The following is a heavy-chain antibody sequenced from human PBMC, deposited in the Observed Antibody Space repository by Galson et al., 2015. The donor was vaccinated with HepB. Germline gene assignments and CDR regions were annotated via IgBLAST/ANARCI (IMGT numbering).Heavy chain of an antibody. CDR2: IRSKDNNYAT. CDR1: GSTFGGST. V-gene: IGHV3-73*01. Sequence: SLRLSCAASGSTFGGSTIHWVRQASGKGLEWVGRIRSKDNNYATAYAASVKGTFTISRDDSRNTAYLQMNSLKTEDTALYYCASGNPYYLDYWGQGTLVTVSS. CDR3: ASGNPYYLDY. D-gene: IGHD1-14*01. J-gene: IGHJ4*02.